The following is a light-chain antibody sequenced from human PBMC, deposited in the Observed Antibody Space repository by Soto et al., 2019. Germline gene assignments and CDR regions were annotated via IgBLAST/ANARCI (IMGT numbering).Light chain of an antibody. CDR2: GAS. V-gene: IGKV3-15*01. CDR1: HSVTLN. CDR3: QQYNNRPQT. Sequence: ETVMTQSPATLSVSPGERATLSCRASHSVTLNLAWYQQTPGQAPRLLIYGASTRATGVPARFSGSGSGTEFTLIISSLQSEDFAVYYCQQYNNRPQTFGQGTKVEIK. J-gene: IGKJ1*01.